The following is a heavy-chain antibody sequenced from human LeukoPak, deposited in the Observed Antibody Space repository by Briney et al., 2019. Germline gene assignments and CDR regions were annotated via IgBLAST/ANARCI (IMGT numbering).Heavy chain of an antibody. CDR3: ATEFSDFLSGESWSDP. Sequence: SETLSLTCSVSGDSIDSVSYYWGWIRQAPGKGPEWIASIDYSGRTFYNPSLRSRVTISVDTSNKDFSLSLPSVTAAATAVYYCATEFSDFLSGESWSDPWGQGALVTVS. CDR1: GDSIDSVSYY. J-gene: IGHJ5*02. CDR2: IDYSGRT. V-gene: IGHV4-39*07. D-gene: IGHD3-9*01.